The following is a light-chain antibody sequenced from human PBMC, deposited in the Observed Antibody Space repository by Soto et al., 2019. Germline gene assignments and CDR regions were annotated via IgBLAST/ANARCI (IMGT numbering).Light chain of an antibody. J-gene: IGKJ5*01. V-gene: IGKV3-15*01. CDR3: QQYNNWPLT. Sequence: EIVMTQSPATLSVSPGERATLSCRASQSVSSNLAWYQQKPGQAPRLLISGASTRATGIPARFSGSGSGTEFTLTISSLQSEDFAVYYCQQYNNWPLTFGPGTRLEIK. CDR2: GAS. CDR1: QSVSSN.